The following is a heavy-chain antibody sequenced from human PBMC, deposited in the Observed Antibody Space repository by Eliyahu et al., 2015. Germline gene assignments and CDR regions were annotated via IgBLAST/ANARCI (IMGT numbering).Heavy chain of an antibody. J-gene: IGHJ3*02. V-gene: IGHV4-38-2*01. CDR1: GHSMDNGYY. CDR2: IXHXAST. CDR3: ARGLIVFRGVHNSAFDS. D-gene: IGHD3-10*01. Sequence: QVQLRXSGPRLVKPSETLSLTCDVSGHSMDNGYYWAWIRXPPGKGLEWVATIXHXASTYSNLSLKSRVSISIDMSQNQFSLKLTSVTAADTAVYYCARGLIVFRGVHNSAFDSWGQGTLVTVSS.